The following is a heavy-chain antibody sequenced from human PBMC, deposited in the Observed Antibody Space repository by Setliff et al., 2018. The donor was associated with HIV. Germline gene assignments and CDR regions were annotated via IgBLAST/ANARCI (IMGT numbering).Heavy chain of an antibody. V-gene: IGHV4-59*06. CDR3: ARAPLSGGSFGWFDP. J-gene: IGHJ5*02. CDR2: IYYSGRT. Sequence: SETLSLTCTLSGGSFGDYHWSWIRQPAGRGLEWIGWIYYSGRTKYNPSLESRVTISVDTSKNQFSLKLSSVTAADTAVYYCARAPLSGGSFGWFDPWGQGTLVTVSS. CDR1: GGSFGDYH. D-gene: IGHD2-15*01.